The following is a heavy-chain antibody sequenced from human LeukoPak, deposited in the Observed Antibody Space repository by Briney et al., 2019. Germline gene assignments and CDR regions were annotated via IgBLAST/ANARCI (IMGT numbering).Heavy chain of an antibody. CDR1: GGSVSSSSYY. CDR3: ARHIGAFDI. Sequence: SETLSLTCTVSGGSVSSSSYYWGWIRQPPGKGLEWIGSIYYSGSTYYNPSLKSRVTISVDTSKNQLSLKLSSVTAADTALYYCARHIGAFDIWGQGTMVTVSS. V-gene: IGHV4-39*01. D-gene: IGHD2-15*01. CDR2: IYYSGST. J-gene: IGHJ3*02.